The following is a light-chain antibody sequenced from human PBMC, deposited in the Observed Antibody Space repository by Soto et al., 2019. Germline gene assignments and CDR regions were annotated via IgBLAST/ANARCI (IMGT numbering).Light chain of an antibody. J-gene: IGKJ2*02. Sequence: EIVLTQSPATLSLSPGERATLSCRASQSVSSYLAWYQQKPGQAPRLLIHDASNRATGIPARFSGSGSGTDFTLTISSLVPEDFALYFCQQRSSWPRGTFGQGTKLEIK. CDR2: DAS. CDR1: QSVSSY. CDR3: QQRSSWPRGT. V-gene: IGKV3-11*01.